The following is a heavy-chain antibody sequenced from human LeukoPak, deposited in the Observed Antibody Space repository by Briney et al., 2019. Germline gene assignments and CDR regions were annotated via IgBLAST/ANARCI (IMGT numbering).Heavy chain of an antibody. CDR1: GGSISSSSYY. CDR2: IYYSGST. Sequence: SETLSLTCTVSGGSISSSSYYWGWIRQPPGKGLEWIGSIYYSGSTYYNPSLKSRVTISVDTSKNQFSLKLSSVTAADTAVYYCALGYCSSTSCNLDNCFDPWGQGTLVTVSS. V-gene: IGHV4-39*01. CDR3: ALGYCSSTSCNLDNCFDP. D-gene: IGHD2-2*01. J-gene: IGHJ5*02.